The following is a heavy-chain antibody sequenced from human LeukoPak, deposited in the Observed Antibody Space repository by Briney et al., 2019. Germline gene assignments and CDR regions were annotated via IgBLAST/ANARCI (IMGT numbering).Heavy chain of an antibody. D-gene: IGHD3-10*01. Sequence: SETLSLTGTVSGGSISSYYWSWIRQPPGKGLEWIGYIYYSGSTNYNPSLKSRVTISVDTSKNQFSLKLSSVTAADTAVYYCAREVRFWELDPWGQGTLVTVSS. CDR2: IYYSGST. J-gene: IGHJ5*02. V-gene: IGHV4-59*01. CDR1: GGSISSYY. CDR3: AREVRFWELDP.